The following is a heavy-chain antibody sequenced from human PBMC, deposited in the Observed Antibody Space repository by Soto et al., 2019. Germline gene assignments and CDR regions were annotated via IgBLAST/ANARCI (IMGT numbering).Heavy chain of an antibody. Sequence: SETLSLTCAVSGYSISSGYYWGWIRQPPGKGLEWIGSIYHSGSTYYNPSLKSRVTISVDTSKNQFSLKLSSVTAADTAVYYCARNPRGYDYVWGSYRYSIYWYFDLWGRGTLVTVSS. V-gene: IGHV4-38-2*01. J-gene: IGHJ2*01. CDR1: GYSISSGYY. CDR2: IYHSGST. D-gene: IGHD3-16*02. CDR3: ARNPRGYDYVWGSYRYSIYWYFDL.